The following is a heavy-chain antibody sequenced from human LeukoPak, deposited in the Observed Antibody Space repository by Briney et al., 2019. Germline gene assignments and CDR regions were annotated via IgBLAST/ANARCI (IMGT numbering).Heavy chain of an antibody. D-gene: IGHD3-10*01. CDR1: GFTFDSNS. J-gene: IGHJ4*02. CDR3: ARYGEGQGDY. CDR2: ISSSSSYL. V-gene: IGHV3-21*01. Sequence: GGKLRLYCAASGFTFDSNSMNWVRHAQGKGLEWISSISSSSSYLSYADTVKGRLTISRDNAKNSLYLQINSLRAEDTAVYYCARYGEGQGDYWGQGTLVTGSS.